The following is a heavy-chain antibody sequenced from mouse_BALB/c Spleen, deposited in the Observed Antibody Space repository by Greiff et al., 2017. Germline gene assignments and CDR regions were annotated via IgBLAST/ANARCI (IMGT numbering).Heavy chain of an antibody. CDR3: ARWVLRYYAMDY. Sequence: EVKLQESGAELVRPGALVKLSCKASGFNIKDYYMHWVKQRPEQGLEWIGWIDPENGNTIYDPKFQGKASITADTSSNTAYLQLSSLTSEDTAVYYCARWVLRYYAMDYWGQGTSVTVSS. CDR1: GFNIKDYY. J-gene: IGHJ4*01. V-gene: IGHV14-1*02. D-gene: IGHD1-1*01. CDR2: IDPENGNT.